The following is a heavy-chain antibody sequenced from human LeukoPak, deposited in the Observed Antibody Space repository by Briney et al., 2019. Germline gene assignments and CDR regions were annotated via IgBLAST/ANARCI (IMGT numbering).Heavy chain of an antibody. CDR1: GFTFRSHG. D-gene: IGHD1-14*01. CDR3: ARVYRRYFDY. V-gene: IGHV3-48*01. CDR2: ISSSSSSI. Sequence: GGSLRLSCAASGFTFRSHGMNWVRQAPGKGLEWVSYISSSSSSIYYADAVKGRFTISRDNAKNSLYLQMNSLRAEDTAVYYCARVYRRYFDYWGQGTLVTVSS. J-gene: IGHJ4*02.